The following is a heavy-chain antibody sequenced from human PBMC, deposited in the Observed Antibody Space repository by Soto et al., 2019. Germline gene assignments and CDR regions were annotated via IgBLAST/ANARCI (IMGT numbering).Heavy chain of an antibody. CDR2: IYYSGST. J-gene: IGHJ3*02. V-gene: IGHV4-30-4*01. Sequence: PSETLSLTCTVSGGSISSGDYYWSWLRPPPGKGLEWIGYIYYSGSTYYNPSLKSRVTIAVDTSKNQFTLKLSSVTAADTAVYYCAREVDYYDSSGYDYGGTKGAFDIWGQGTMVTVSS. D-gene: IGHD3-22*01. CDR1: GGSISSGDYY. CDR3: AREVDYYDSSGYDYGGTKGAFDI.